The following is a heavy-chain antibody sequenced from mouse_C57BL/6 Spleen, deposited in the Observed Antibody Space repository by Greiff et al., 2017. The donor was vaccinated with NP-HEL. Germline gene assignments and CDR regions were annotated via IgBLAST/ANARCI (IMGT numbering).Heavy chain of an antibody. V-gene: IGHV1-5*01. CDR3: TRRGDYDYDWFAY. D-gene: IGHD2-4*01. CDR1: GYTFTSYW. CDR2: IYPGNSDP. Sequence: VQLQQSGTVLARPGASVKMSCKTSGYTFTSYWMHWVNQRPGQGLEWIGAIYPGNSDPSYNQKFKGKAKLTAVTSASTAYMELSSLTNEDSAVYYCTRRGDYDYDWFAYWGQGTLVTVSA. J-gene: IGHJ3*01.